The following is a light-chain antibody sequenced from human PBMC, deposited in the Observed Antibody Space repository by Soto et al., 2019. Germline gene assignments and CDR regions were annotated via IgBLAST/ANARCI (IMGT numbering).Light chain of an antibody. CDR3: CSYAGSPFYV. CDR2: GVS. Sequence: QSVLTQPRSVSGSPGQSVTISCTGTSSDVGGYEYVSWYQQHPGKAPKLMIYGVSKRPSGVPDRFSGTRSGNTASLTISGLQTEDEADYYCCSYAGSPFYVFXIGTKVTVL. J-gene: IGLJ1*01. V-gene: IGLV2-11*01. CDR1: SSDVGGYEY.